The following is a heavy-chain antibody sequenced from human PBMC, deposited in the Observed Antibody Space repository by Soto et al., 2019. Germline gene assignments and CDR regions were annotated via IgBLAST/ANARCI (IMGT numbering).Heavy chain of an antibody. CDR3: SRDSDGHHLVYSTDY. CDR2: IWYDGSNK. CDR1: GFTFSSYG. J-gene: IGHJ4*02. V-gene: IGHV3-33*01. D-gene: IGHD6-13*01. Sequence: QVQLVESGGGVVQPGRSLRLSCAASGFTFSSYGMHWVRQAPGKGLEWVAVIWYDGSNKYYADYVKGLFTISRDNSKNTLYLQMNSLRADYTAVYYCSRDSDGHHLVYSTDYWGQGTLVTVSS.